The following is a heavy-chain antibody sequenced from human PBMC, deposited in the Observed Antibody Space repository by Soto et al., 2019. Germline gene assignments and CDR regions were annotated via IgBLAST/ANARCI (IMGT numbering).Heavy chain of an antibody. CDR1: EFTYGTYS. CDR3: AKDVRPDGYWDLDY. Sequence: GDALKSSCAASEFTYGTYSMNWVRQAPGKGLEWVSGIYGNGGGTFYADSVKGRFTISRDNSRNTLYLQMNSLRAEDTAVYYCAKDVRPDGYWDLDYWGQGTPVTVSS. CDR2: IYGNGGGT. J-gene: IGHJ4*02. D-gene: IGHD5-12*01. V-gene: IGHV3-23*01.